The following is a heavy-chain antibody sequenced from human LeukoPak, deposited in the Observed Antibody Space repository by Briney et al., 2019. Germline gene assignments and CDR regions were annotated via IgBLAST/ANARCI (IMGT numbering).Heavy chain of an antibody. D-gene: IGHD5-12*01. Sequence: GGSLRLSCAASGFTFSSYGMHWVRQAPGKGLEWVANIKQDGSEKYYVDSVKGRFTISRDNAKNSLYLQMNSLRAEDTAVYYCAKVRGERNYWGQGTLVTVSS. CDR2: IKQDGSEK. CDR1: GFTFSSYG. V-gene: IGHV3-7*01. CDR3: AKVRGERNY. J-gene: IGHJ4*02.